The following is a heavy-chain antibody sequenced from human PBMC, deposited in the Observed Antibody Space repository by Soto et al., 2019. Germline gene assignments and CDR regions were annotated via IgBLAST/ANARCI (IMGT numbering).Heavy chain of an antibody. CDR1: GGSISSYY. CDR2: IYYSGST. J-gene: IGHJ4*02. Sequence: QVQLQESGPGLVKPSETLSLTCTVSGGSISSYYWSWIRQPPGKGLEWIGYIYYSGSTNYNPSLKSRVTISVDMSKNQFSLKLSSVTAADTAVYYCARASAVVAGTFDYWGQGTLVTVSS. D-gene: IGHD6-19*01. V-gene: IGHV4-59*01. CDR3: ARASAVVAGTFDY.